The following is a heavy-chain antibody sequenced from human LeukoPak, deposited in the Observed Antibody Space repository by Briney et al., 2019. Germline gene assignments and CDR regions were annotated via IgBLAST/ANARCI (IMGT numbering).Heavy chain of an antibody. V-gene: IGHV3-7*01. CDR1: GFTFSSYW. CDR3: AREEKVLYSSSLVYYYYMDV. CDR2: IKQDGSEK. Sequence: PGGSLRLSCAASGFTFSSYWMSWVRQAPGKGLEWVANIKQDGSEKYYVDSVKGRFTISRDNAKNSLYLQMNSLRAEDTAVYYCAREEKVLYSSSLVYYYYMDVWGKGTTVTVSS. J-gene: IGHJ6*03. D-gene: IGHD6-6*01.